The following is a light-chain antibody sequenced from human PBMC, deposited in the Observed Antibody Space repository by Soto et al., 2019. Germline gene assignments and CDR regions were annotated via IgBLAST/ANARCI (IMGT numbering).Light chain of an antibody. J-gene: IGKJ1*01. CDR1: QSISSY. Sequence: DIQMTQSPSSLSASVGDRVTIICRASQSISSYLNWYQQKPGKAPKLLIYAASSLQSGVPSRFSGSGSGTDFTLTIRSLQPEDFATYYCQVSDATWTFGQGTKVDIK. CDR3: QVSDATWT. V-gene: IGKV1-39*01. CDR2: AAS.